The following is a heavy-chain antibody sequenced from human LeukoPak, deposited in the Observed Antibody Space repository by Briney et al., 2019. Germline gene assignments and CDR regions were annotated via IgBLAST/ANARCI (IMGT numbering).Heavy chain of an antibody. CDR2: ISYDGSNK. D-gene: IGHD6-19*01. Sequence: GGSLRLSCAASGFTFSSYGMHWVRQAPGKGLEWVAVISYDGSNKYYADSVKGRFTISRDNSKNTLYLQMNSLRAEDTAVYYCVKPPSDSSGWYYFDYWGQGTLVTVSS. CDR3: VKPPSDSSGWYYFDY. J-gene: IGHJ4*02. V-gene: IGHV3-30*18. CDR1: GFTFSSYG.